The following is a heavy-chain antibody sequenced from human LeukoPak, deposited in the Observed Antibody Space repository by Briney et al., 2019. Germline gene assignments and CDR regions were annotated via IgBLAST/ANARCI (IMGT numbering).Heavy chain of an antibody. CDR3: ARDRLSGSYIDY. CDR1: GFTYSSYS. V-gene: IGHV3-48*01. J-gene: IGHJ4*02. CDR2: ISSSSSTI. D-gene: IGHD1-26*01. Sequence: GGSLRLSCAASGFTYSSYSMNWVRQAPGKGLEWVSYISSSSSTIYYADSVKGRFTISRDNAKNSMYLQMNSLRAEDSTVYYCARDRLSGSYIDYWGQGTLVTVSS.